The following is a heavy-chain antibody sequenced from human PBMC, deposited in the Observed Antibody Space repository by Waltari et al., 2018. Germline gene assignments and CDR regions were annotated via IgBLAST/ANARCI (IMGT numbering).Heavy chain of an antibody. J-gene: IGHJ4*02. CDR1: GFTFSNYW. V-gene: IGHV3-74*03. CDR3: ARDTPGDGIDY. CDR2: VNSDGTSS. D-gene: IGHD7-27*01. Sequence: EVQMVESGGGLVQPGGSLRLPCAASGFTFSNYWMHWVRQIPGKGLIWVSHVNSDGTSSTYAESAKGRFTISRDNAKSTLYLQMNSLRVEDTAVYYCARDTPGDGIDYWGQGTLVTVSS.